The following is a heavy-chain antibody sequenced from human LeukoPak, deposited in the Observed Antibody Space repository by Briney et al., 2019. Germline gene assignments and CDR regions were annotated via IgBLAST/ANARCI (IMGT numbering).Heavy chain of an antibody. CDR3: ARAPRLTDSGWTAALDY. CDR2: INPSGGST. CDR1: GYTFTVYY. Sequence: ASVTVSFKASGYTFTVYYMHWVRQAPGQGLEWMGIINPSGGSTSYAQKFQGRVTMTRDMSTSTVYMELSSLRSEDTAVYYCARAPRLTDSGWTAALDYWGQGTLVTVSS. V-gene: IGHV1-46*01. J-gene: IGHJ4*02. D-gene: IGHD6-19*01.